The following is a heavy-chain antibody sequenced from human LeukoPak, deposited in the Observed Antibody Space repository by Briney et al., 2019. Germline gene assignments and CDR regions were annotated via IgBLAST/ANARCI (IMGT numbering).Heavy chain of an antibody. D-gene: IGHD3-10*01. CDR1: GGSFSSYY. J-gene: IGHJ4*02. V-gene: IGHV4-39*01. CDR2: IYYSGST. Sequence: PSETLSLTCTVSGGSFSSYYWSWIRQPPGKGLEWIGSIYYSGSTYYNPSLKSRVTISVDTSKNQFSLKLSSVTAADTAVYYCARLYYYGSGDYYFDYWGQGTLVTVSS. CDR3: ARLYYYGSGDYYFDY.